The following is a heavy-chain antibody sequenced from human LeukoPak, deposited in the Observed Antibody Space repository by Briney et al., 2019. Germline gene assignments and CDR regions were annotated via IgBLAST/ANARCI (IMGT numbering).Heavy chain of an antibody. D-gene: IGHD6-6*01. V-gene: IGHV3-21*01. CDR2: ISSSSSYI. J-gene: IGHJ4*02. Sequence: PGGSLRLSCAASGFTFSSYSMNWVRQAPGKGLEWVSSISSSSSYIYYADSVKGRFTISRDNAKNSLYLQMNSLRAEDTAVYYCARESIAASPRPLGYWGQGTLVTVSS. CDR3: ARESIAASPRPLGY. CDR1: GFTFSSYS.